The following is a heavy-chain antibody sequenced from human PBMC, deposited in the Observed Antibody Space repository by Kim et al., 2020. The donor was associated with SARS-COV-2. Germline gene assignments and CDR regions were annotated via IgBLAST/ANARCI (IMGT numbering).Heavy chain of an antibody. CDR3: AKGMGRFGDPSEY. CDR2: ISYDGSNK. Sequence: GGSLRLSCAASGFTFSSYGMHWVRQAPGKGLEWVAVISYDGSNKYYADSVKGRFTISRDNSKNTLYLQMNSLRAEDTAVYYCAKGMGRFGDPSEYWGQGTLVTVSS. D-gene: IGHD3-10*01. J-gene: IGHJ4*02. V-gene: IGHV3-30*18. CDR1: GFTFSSYG.